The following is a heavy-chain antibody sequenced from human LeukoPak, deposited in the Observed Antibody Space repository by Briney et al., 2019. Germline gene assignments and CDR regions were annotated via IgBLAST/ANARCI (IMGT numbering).Heavy chain of an antibody. V-gene: IGHV4-39*01. CDR1: GVSINSSQYY. J-gene: IGHJ4*02. Sequence: PSETLSLTCAVSGVSINSSQYYWGWIRQPPGKGLEWIGTMYYSGSTYYNPSLKSRVTISVDTSKNQFFLNLSSVTAADTAVYYCARQREQYVDFWGRGSLVTVSS. CDR3: ARQREQYVDF. CDR2: MYYSGST. D-gene: IGHD1-26*01.